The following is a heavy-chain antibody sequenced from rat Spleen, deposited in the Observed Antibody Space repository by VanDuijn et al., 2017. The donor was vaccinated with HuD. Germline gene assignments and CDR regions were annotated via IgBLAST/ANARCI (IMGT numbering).Heavy chain of an antibody. Sequence: QVQLKESGPGLVQPSQTLSLTCTVSGFSLTSNSVSWVRQPPGKGLEWMGAIWSGGNTDYNSARKSRLSISRDTSKSQIFLKMNRLQPEDTGTYYCARHLREASGVMDVWGQGASVTVSS. J-gene: IGHJ4*01. CDR2: IWSGGNT. CDR1: GFSLTSNS. CDR3: ARHLREASGVMDV. V-gene: IGHV2-1*01. D-gene: IGHD4-3*01.